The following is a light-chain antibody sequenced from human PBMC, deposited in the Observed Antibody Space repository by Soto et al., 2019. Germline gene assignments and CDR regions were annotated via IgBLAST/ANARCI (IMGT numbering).Light chain of an antibody. Sequence: QSALTQPPSVSGAPGQRVTVSCIGSSSNIGAHYPVQWYQQVPGTAPKLLIYGNTNRPSGVPDRFSGSKSDTSASLAITGLRAEDEADYYCQSYDSSLDGWVFGGGTKLTVL. CDR2: GNT. J-gene: IGLJ3*02. CDR3: QSYDSSLDGWV. CDR1: SSNIGAHYP. V-gene: IGLV1-40*01.